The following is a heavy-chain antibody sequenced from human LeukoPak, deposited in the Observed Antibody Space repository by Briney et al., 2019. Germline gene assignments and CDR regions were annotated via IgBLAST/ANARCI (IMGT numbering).Heavy chain of an antibody. CDR1: GGSIVSYY. J-gene: IGHJ2*01. V-gene: IGHV4-59*08. CDR3: ARYLAAGYFDL. CDR2: VYYTGST. Sequence: SETLSLTCTVSGGSIVSYYWSWIRQPPGKGLEWIGYVYYTGSTNYNPSLKSRVTISVDTSKNQFSLKLSSVTAADTAVYYCARYLAAGYFDLWGRGTLVTVSS. D-gene: IGHD6-25*01.